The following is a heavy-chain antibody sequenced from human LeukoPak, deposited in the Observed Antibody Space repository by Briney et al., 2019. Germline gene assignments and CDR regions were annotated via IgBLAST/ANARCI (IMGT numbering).Heavy chain of an antibody. V-gene: IGHV4-38-2*02. D-gene: IGHD4-23*01. J-gene: IGHJ4*02. CDR1: GYSISSGYY. Sequence: PSETLSLTCTVSGYSISSGYYWGWIRQPPGKGLEWIGSIYHSGSTYYNPSLKSRVTISVDTSKNQFSLKLSSVTAADTAVYYCARGPSVVIPYYFDYWGQGTLVTVSS. CDR3: ARGPSVVIPYYFDY. CDR2: IYHSGST.